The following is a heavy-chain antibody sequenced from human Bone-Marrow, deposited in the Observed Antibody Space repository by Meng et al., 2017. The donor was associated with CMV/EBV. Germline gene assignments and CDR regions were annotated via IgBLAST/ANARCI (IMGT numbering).Heavy chain of an antibody. V-gene: IGHV3-30-3*01. CDR3: ARAQTRYSSGWYEGFDY. CDR1: FPFRSYA. D-gene: IGHD6-19*01. J-gene: IGHJ4*02. CDR2: ISYDGSNK. Sequence: FPFRSYAMHWVPQAPGKGLELVAVISYDGSNKYYADSVKGRFTISGDNSKNTLYLQMNSLRAEDTAVYYCARAQTRYSSGWYEGFDYWGQGTLVTVSS.